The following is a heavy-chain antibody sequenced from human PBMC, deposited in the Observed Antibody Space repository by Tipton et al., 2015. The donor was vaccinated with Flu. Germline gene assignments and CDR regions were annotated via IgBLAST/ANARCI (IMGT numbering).Heavy chain of an antibody. J-gene: IGHJ3*02. D-gene: IGHD3-10*01. CDR1: GYTFPSYG. CDR3: ARGEFPARTIDAFDT. CDR2: FSAYNGNG. Sequence: QVQLVQSGAEVKKPGASVKVSCKASGYTFPSYGISWVRQAPGQGLEWMGGFSAYNGNGSYAQKFQGRVTMTTDTSTSSAYMELRSLRTDDTAVYYCARGEFPARTIDAFDTWGQGTMVTVSS. V-gene: IGHV1-18*01.